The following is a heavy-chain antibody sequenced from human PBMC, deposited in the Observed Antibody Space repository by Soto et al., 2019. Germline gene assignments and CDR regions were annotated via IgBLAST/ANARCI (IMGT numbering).Heavy chain of an antibody. CDR2: IYYSGRT. V-gene: IGHV4-31*03. CDR1: GGSINSGGYY. Sequence: SETLSLTCTVSGGSINSGGYYWSWIRQHPGQGPEWIGYIYYSGRTYYNPSLESRSSISVDTSKNQFPLKIHSVTAADTAVYFCARLPSIINYPMDVWGPGATVTVSS. J-gene: IGHJ6*02. D-gene: IGHD3-10*01. CDR3: ARLPSIINYPMDV.